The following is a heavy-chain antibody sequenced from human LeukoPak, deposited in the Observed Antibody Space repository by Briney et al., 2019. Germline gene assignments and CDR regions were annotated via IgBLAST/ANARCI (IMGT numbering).Heavy chain of an antibody. CDR1: GGTFSSYA. CDR2: MIPIFGTA. V-gene: IGHV1-69*13. J-gene: IGHJ4*02. CDR3: ARGPVRSSYYDFWSGYLPYFDY. D-gene: IGHD3-3*01. Sequence: ASVKVSCKASGGTFSSYAISWVRQAPGQGLEWMGGMIPIFGTANYAQKFQGRVTITADESTSTAYMELSSLRSEDTAVYYCARGPVRSSYYDFWSGYLPYFDYWGQGTLVTVSS.